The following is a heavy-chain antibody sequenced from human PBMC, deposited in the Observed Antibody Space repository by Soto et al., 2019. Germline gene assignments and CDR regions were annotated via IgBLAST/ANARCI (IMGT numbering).Heavy chain of an antibody. CDR1: GFTFSSYA. CDR3: AKARDLDYYGMDV. CDR2: ISYDGSNK. J-gene: IGHJ6*02. Sequence: PGWSLRLSCAASGFTFSSYAMHWVRQAPGKGLEWVAVISYDGSNKYYADTVKGRFTISRDNSKNTLYLQMNSLRAEDTALYYCAKARDLDYYGMDVWGQGTTVTVSS. V-gene: IGHV3-30-3*01.